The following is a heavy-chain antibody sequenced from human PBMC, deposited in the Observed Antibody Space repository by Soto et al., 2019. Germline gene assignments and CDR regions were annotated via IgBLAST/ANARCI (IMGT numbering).Heavy chain of an antibody. D-gene: IGHD6-13*01. Sequence: GGSLSLSCAASGFTFSSYSMNWVRQAPGKGLEWVSSISSSSSYIYYADSVKGRFTISRDNAKNSLYLQMNSLRAEDTAVYYCARDSIAAAGTVIDYWGQGTLVTVS. CDR2: ISSSSSYI. J-gene: IGHJ4*02. CDR3: ARDSIAAAGTVIDY. CDR1: GFTFSSYS. V-gene: IGHV3-21*01.